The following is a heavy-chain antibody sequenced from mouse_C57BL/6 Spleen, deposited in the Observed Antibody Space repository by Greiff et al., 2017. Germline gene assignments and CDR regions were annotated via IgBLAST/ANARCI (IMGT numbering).Heavy chain of an antibody. V-gene: IGHV1-80*01. J-gene: IGHJ4*01. D-gene: IGHD4-1*02. CDR2: IYPGDGDT. Sequence: QVTLKVSGAELVKPGASVKISCKASGYAFSSYWMNWVKQRPGKGLEWIGQIYPGDGDTNYNGKFKGKATLTADKSSSTAYMQLSSLTSEDSAVYFCARSNWDGDYYAMDYWGQGTSVTVSS. CDR3: ARSNWDGDYYAMDY. CDR1: GYAFSSYW.